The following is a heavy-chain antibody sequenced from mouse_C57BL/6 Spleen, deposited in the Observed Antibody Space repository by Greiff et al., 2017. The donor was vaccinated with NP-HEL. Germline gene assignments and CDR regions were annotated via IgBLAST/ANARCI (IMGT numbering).Heavy chain of an antibody. D-gene: IGHD1-1*01. CDR2: ISSGSSTI. CDR1: GFTFSDYG. CDR3: ARSEYYGSSHWYFDV. Sequence: EVQRVESGGGLVKPGGSLKLSCAASGFTFSDYGMHWVRQAPEKGLEWVAYISSGSSTIYYADTVKGRFTISRDNAKNTLFLQMTSLRSEDTAMYYCARSEYYGSSHWYFDVWGTGTTVTVSS. J-gene: IGHJ1*03. V-gene: IGHV5-17*01.